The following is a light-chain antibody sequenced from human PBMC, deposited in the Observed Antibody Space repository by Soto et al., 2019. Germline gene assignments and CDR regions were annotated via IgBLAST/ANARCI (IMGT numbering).Light chain of an antibody. CDR1: NIGSKS. CDR2: DGS. V-gene: IGLV3-21*02. Sequence: SYELTQPPPGSVAPGQTARITCGGNNIGSKSVHWYQQKPGQAPVLVVYDGSDRPSGIPERFSGSNSGNTATLTISRVEAGDEADYYCQVWDSSSDGVFGTGTKVTVL. J-gene: IGLJ1*01. CDR3: QVWDSSSDGV.